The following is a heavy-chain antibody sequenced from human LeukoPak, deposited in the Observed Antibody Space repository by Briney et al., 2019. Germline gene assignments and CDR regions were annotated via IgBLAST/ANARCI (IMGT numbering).Heavy chain of an antibody. CDR3: ARDYGYSYGRAYYYYGMDV. D-gene: IGHD5-18*01. CDR2: INHSAST. J-gene: IGHJ6*02. CDR1: GGSFSGYY. Sequence: PSETLSLTCAVYGGSFSGYYWSWIRQPPGKGLGWIGEINHSASTTYNPSLQSRVTISVDTSKTQFSLKLSSVTAADTAVYYCARDYGYSYGRAYYYYGMDVWGQGTTVTVSS. V-gene: IGHV4-34*01.